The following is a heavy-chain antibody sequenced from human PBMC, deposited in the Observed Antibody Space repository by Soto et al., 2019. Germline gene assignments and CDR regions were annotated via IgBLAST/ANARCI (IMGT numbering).Heavy chain of an antibody. D-gene: IGHD6-6*01. CDR2: IHHSGST. CDR3: ARGKRKSIAARPGWFDP. Sequence: SETLSLTCAVSGDSISIGDWWSWVRQSPGEGLEWIGEIHHSGSTNYNPSLKSRVTISVGTSKNQFSLKLSSVTAADTAVYYCARGKRKSIAARPGWFDPWGQGTLVTVSS. CDR1: GDSISIGDW. V-gene: IGHV4-4*02. J-gene: IGHJ5*02.